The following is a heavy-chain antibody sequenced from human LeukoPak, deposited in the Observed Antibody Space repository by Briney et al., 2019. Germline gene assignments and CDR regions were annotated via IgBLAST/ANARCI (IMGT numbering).Heavy chain of an antibody. V-gene: IGHV4-59*08. CDR2: IYYSGST. Sequence: SETLSVTCTVSGGSISSYYWSWIRQPPGMGLEWIGYIYYSGSTNYNPSLKSRVTISVDTSKNQFSLKLSSETAADTAVYYCARHNPQTDYGDYNYFDYWGQGTLVTVSS. CDR3: ARHNPQTDYGDYNYFDY. J-gene: IGHJ4*02. D-gene: IGHD4-17*01. CDR1: GGSISSYY.